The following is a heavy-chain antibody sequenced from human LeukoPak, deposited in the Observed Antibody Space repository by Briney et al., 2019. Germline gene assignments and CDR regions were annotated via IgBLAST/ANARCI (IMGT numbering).Heavy chain of an antibody. CDR2: IYHSGST. Sequence: PSETLSLTCTVSGGSISSLIYYWGWIRQPPGKGLEWIGSIYHSGSTYYNPSLKSRVTISVDTSKNQFSLKLSSVTAADTAVYYCAREVEYSSTGYGGWFDPWGQGTLVTVSS. J-gene: IGHJ5*02. D-gene: IGHD6-6*01. CDR1: GGSISSLIYY. CDR3: AREVEYSSTGYGGWFDP. V-gene: IGHV4-39*07.